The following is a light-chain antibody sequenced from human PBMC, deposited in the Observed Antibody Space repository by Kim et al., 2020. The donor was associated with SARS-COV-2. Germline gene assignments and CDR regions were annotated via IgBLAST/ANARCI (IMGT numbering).Light chain of an antibody. CDR1: TSNIANNA. V-gene: IGLV1-36*01. CDR2: YDD. CDR3: ASWDDRLKGWV. Sequence: QSVLTQPPSVSEAPRQRVTISCSGSTSNIANNAVNWYRQLPGKAPELLIFYDDLLPSGVSDRFSGSKSGTSASLAISGLRSEDEAYYYCASWDDRLKGWVFGGGTQLTVL. J-gene: IGLJ3*02.